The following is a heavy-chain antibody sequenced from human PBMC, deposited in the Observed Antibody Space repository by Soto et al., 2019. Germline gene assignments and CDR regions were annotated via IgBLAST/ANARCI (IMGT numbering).Heavy chain of an antibody. CDR1: GFTLSMSA. J-gene: IGHJ3*01. CDR2: ISDSGDRT. V-gene: IGHV3-23*01. Sequence: GGSLRLACTTSGFTLSMSAVNWVRQAPGKGLEWVSYISDSGDRTYYADSVKGRFTISRDRSKNTVSLQMDSLRAEDTAVYYCAKDRGIIVKAGDAFDVWGQGTKVTVSS. D-gene: IGHD3-16*02. CDR3: AKDRGIIVKAGDAFDV.